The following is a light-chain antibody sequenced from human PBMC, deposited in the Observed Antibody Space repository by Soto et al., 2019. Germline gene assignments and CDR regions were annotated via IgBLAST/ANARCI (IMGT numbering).Light chain of an antibody. V-gene: IGKV3-11*01. Sequence: IGFTRAPSTLSLSPGERSTLSFRASQSVSSNLAWYQQKPGQAPRLLIYGASTRATGIPARFSGTGSGTEFGLTISSLEPEDSAVYYCQQRNNWVTFGGGTKVDIK. CDR2: GAS. CDR1: QSVSSN. J-gene: IGKJ4*01. CDR3: QQRNNWVT.